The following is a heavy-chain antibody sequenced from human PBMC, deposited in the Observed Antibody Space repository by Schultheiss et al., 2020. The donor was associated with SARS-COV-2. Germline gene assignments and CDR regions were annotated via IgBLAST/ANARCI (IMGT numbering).Heavy chain of an antibody. Sequence: ASVKVSCKASGYTFTSYYMHWVRQAPGQGLEWMGRINPNSGGTNYAQKFQGRVTMTRDTSISTAYMELSRLRSDDTAVYYCARGVVRGPGWFDPGAREPWSPSPQ. CDR2: INPNSGGT. CDR3: ARGVVRGPGWFDP. CDR1: GYTFTSYY. J-gene: IGHJ5*02. D-gene: IGHD3-10*01. V-gene: IGHV1-2*06.